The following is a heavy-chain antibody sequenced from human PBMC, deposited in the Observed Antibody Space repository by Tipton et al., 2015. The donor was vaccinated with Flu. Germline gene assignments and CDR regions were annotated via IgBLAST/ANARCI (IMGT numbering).Heavy chain of an antibody. V-gene: IGHV4-38-2*02. Sequence: LRLSCTVSGGSISSGYYWGWIRQSPGTGLQWIATIIQSGNAYYNPSLRSRVTISVDTTKNLFSLNLSSVTATDTAVYYCARALNSGREYTFDIWGRGTVVTVSS. CDR3: ARALNSGREYTFDI. CDR1: GGSISSGYY. D-gene: IGHD1-26*01. CDR2: IIQSGNA. J-gene: IGHJ3*02.